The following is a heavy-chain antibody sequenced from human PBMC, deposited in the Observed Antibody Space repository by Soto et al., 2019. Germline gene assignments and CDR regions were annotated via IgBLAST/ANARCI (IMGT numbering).Heavy chain of an antibody. CDR2: ISGSGGST. Sequence: EVQLLESGGGLVQPGGSLRLSCEASGFTFSSYAMSWVRQAPGKGLGWVSAISGSGGSTYYADSVKGRFTISRDNSKNTLYLQMNSLRAEDTAVYYCAKDFSPCGGDCYSGYFDLWGRGTLVTVSS. CDR1: GFTFSSYA. V-gene: IGHV3-23*01. CDR3: AKDFSPCGGDCYSGYFDL. D-gene: IGHD2-21*02. J-gene: IGHJ2*01.